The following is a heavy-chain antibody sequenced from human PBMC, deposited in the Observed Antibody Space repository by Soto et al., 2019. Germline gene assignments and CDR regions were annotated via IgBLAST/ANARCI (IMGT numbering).Heavy chain of an antibody. Sequence: ASVKVSCKASGYTFTSYYMHWVRQAPGQGLEWMGIINPSGGSTSYAQKFQGRVTMTRDTSTSTVYMELSSLRSEDTAVYYCARDSTGSSTSWRYFDYWGQGTLVTVSS. D-gene: IGHD6-13*01. J-gene: IGHJ4*02. V-gene: IGHV1-46*01. CDR1: GYTFTSYY. CDR3: ARDSTGSSTSWRYFDY. CDR2: INPSGGST.